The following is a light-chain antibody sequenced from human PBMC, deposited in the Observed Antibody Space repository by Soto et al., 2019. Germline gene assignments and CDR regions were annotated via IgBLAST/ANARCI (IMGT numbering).Light chain of an antibody. CDR3: HQYGSSPQA. CDR1: QSVTSCF. Sequence: EIVLTQSPGTLSLSPGERVTLSCRASQSVTSCFLAWYQQKPGQAPRLLIYGASSRATGIPYRFSGSGSGTDFTLTISRLEPEDFAVYYCHQYGSSPQAFGPGTKVEIK. V-gene: IGKV3-20*01. CDR2: GAS. J-gene: IGKJ3*01.